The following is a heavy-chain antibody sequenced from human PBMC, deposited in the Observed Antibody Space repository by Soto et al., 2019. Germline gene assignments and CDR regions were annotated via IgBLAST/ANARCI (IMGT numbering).Heavy chain of an antibody. CDR1: LFPCSTYC. CDR2: INNDGSTT. J-gene: IGHJ6*02. V-gene: IGHV3-74*01. CDR3: ASQGLYYYGLDV. Sequence: GGALRLACPASLFPCSTYCMHWVRQAPGKGPVWVSRINNDGSTTRYADSVKGRFTISRDNAKNTLYLQMNSLRAEDTAVYYCASQGLYYYGLDVWGQGPTVTVSS.